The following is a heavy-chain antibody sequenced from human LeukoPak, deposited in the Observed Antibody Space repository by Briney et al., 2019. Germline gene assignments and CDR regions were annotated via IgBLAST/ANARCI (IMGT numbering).Heavy chain of an antibody. Sequence: PSQTLSLTCTVSGGSISSYYWSWIRQPAGKGLEWIGRIYTSGSTNYNPSLKSRVTMSVDTSKNQFSLKLSSVTAADTAVYYCARASPYGSGSYYNDYWGQGTLVTVSS. J-gene: IGHJ4*02. D-gene: IGHD3-10*01. V-gene: IGHV4-4*07. CDR2: IYTSGST. CDR1: GGSISSYY. CDR3: ARASPYGSGSYYNDY.